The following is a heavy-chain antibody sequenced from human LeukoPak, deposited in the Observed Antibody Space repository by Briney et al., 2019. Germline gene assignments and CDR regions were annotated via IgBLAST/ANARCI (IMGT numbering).Heavy chain of an antibody. CDR1: GGSISSRPYS. CDR3: ARDSGTTGEVKFDP. Sequence: SETLSLTCTVSGGSISSRPYSWGWIRQPPGKGLEWLRSFYYSGSTYYKPSLKSRVTISVDTSKNQLSLKVTSVTAADTAVYYCARDSGTTGEVKFDPWGQGTLVTVSS. CDR2: FYYSGST. J-gene: IGHJ5*02. D-gene: IGHD3-10*01. V-gene: IGHV4-39*07.